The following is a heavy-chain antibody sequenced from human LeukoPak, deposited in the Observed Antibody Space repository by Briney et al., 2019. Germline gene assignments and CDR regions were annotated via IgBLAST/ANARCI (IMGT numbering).Heavy chain of an antibody. D-gene: IGHD3-22*01. CDR2: INHSGST. CDR1: GGSFSGYY. CDR3: ARGSQVVVNAFDI. Sequence: SETLSLTCAVYGGSFSGYYWSWIRQPPGKGLEWIGEINHSGSTNYNPSLKSRVTISVDTSKNQFSLKLSSVTAADTAVYYCARGSQVVVNAFDIWGQGTMVTVSS. J-gene: IGHJ3*02. V-gene: IGHV4-34*01.